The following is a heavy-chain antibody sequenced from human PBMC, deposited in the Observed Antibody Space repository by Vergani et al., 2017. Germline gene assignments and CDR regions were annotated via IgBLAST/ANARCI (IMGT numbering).Heavy chain of an antibody. CDR2: ISYDGTNK. CDR1: GFTFGDHG. D-gene: IGHD3-3*01. V-gene: IGHV3-30-3*01. J-gene: IGHJ6*02. Sequence: QVQLVESGGGVVQPGRSLRLSCAASGFTFGDHGIHWVRRAPGKGLEWVALISYDGTNKYYTNSVRGRFTISRDNSKSTLFLQMNSLRVEDMAVYYCARDXLPNYDFWSGYSHAYYYYYGMDVWGQGTTVTVSS. CDR3: ARDXLPNYDFWSGYSHAYYYYYGMDV.